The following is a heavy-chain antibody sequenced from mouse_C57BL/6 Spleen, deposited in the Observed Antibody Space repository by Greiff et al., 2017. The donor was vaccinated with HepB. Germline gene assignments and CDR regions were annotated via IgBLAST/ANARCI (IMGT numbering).Heavy chain of an antibody. CDR3: ARETTTYYCDY. Sequence: EVMLVESEGGLVQPGSSMKLSCTASGFTFSDYYMAWVRQVPEKGLEWVANIHYDGSSTYYLDSLKSRFIIAGDNAKNILYLQMSRLKSEDTATYYCARETTTYYCDYWGQGTTLTVSS. V-gene: IGHV5-16*01. J-gene: IGHJ2*01. CDR1: GFTFSDYY. D-gene: IGHD1-1*01. CDR2: IHYDGSST.